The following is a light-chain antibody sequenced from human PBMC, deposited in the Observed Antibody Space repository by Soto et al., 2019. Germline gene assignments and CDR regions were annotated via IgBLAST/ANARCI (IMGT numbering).Light chain of an antibody. CDR3: QQYGSSPKT. J-gene: IGKJ1*01. CDR1: QSVSSSY. V-gene: IGKV3-20*01. Sequence: EIALTQSPGTLSLSPGERATLSCRASQSVSSSYLARYQQKPGQAPRLLIYGASRRATGIPDRFSGSGSGTDFTLTISRLEPEDFAVYYCQQYGSSPKTFGHGTKVEIK. CDR2: GAS.